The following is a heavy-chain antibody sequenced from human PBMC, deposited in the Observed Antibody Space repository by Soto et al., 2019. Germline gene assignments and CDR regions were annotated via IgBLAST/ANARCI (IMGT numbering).Heavy chain of an antibody. CDR3: ARGNYGSGSPPDI. CDR2: IIPILGIA. CDR1: GGTFSSYT. D-gene: IGHD3-10*01. J-gene: IGHJ3*02. Sequence: QVQLVQSGAEVKKPGSSVKVSCKASGGTFSSYTISWVRQAPGQGLEWMGRIIPILGIANYAQKFQGRVTIAAGKSTSTAYMELSSLRSEDTAVYYCARGNYGSGSPPDIWGQGTMVTVSS. V-gene: IGHV1-69*02.